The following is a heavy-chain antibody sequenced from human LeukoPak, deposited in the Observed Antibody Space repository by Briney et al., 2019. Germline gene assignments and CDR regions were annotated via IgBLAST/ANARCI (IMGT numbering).Heavy chain of an antibody. Sequence: SGPTLVKPTQTLTLTCTFSGFSLSASGVGVGWIRQPPGKALEWLALIYWDDDKLYSPSLKSRLTITKDTSKNQVVLTMTNMDPAHTATYYCAHSYCSGGSCYSAADNWFDPWGQGTLVTVSS. CDR3: AHSYCSGGSCYSAADNWFDP. CDR2: IYWDDDK. D-gene: IGHD2-15*01. J-gene: IGHJ5*02. V-gene: IGHV2-5*02. CDR1: GFSLSASGVG.